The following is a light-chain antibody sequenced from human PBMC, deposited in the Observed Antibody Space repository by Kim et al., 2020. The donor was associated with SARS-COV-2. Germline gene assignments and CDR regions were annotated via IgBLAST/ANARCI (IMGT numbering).Light chain of an antibody. CDR2: GNN. J-gene: IGLJ3*02. Sequence: QSVLTQPPSVSGAPGQRVTISCTGSSSNIGAGYDVQWYQQLPGTAPKLLIYGNNNRPSGVTDRFSGSKSGTSASLAITGLQAEDEADYYCQSYDSSLSGSRVFGGGTQLTVL. CDR3: QSYDSSLSGSRV. V-gene: IGLV1-40*01. CDR1: SSNIGAGYD.